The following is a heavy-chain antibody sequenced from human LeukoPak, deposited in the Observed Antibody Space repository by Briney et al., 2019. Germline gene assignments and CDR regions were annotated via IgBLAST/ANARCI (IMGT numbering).Heavy chain of an antibody. CDR2: ISGSGGST. CDR1: GFIFSSYA. V-gene: IGHV3-23*01. D-gene: IGHD4-11*01. Sequence: PGVSLTLSCAASGFIFSSYAMSWVRQAPGEGLEWVSAISGSGGSTYYADSVKGRFTISRDNSKNTMYLQMNSLRAENTAVYYCAVTTDYYYMDVWGKGTTVTVSS. CDR3: AVTTDYYYMDV. J-gene: IGHJ6*03.